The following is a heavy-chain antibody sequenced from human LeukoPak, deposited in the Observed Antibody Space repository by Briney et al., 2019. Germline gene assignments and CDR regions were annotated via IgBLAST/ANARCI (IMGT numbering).Heavy chain of an antibody. J-gene: IGHJ4*02. Sequence: KPGGSLRLSCTASGFTFSDYYMSWIRQAPGKGLEWVSYISGSNTYTNYADSVKGRFTISRDNAKNSLYLQMNSLRAEDTAVYYCARGSSGWFNFDYWGKGTLVTVSS. CDR1: GFTFSDYY. CDR2: ISGSNTYT. V-gene: IGHV3-11*06. D-gene: IGHD6-19*01. CDR3: ARGSSGWFNFDY.